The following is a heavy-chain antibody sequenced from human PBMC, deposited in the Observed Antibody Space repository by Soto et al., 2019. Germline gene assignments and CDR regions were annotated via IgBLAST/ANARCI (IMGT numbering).Heavy chain of an antibody. CDR3: AARHCGGGSCYSHEEAFEG. CDR1: GFPFKSST. CDR2: IAVDSGKT. J-gene: IGHJ3*01. D-gene: IGHD2-15*01. V-gene: IGHV1-58*01. Sequence: SVKVSCKASGFPFKSSTVQWVRQARGEGLEWIGWIAVDSGKTKYAHLIQDRVAITRDLSTSTAYMELSSLRSEDTAVYYCAARHCGGGSCYSHEEAFEGWGQGTVVTVSS.